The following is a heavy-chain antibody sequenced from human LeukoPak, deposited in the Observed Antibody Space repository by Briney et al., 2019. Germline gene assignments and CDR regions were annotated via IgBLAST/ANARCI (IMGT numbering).Heavy chain of an antibody. J-gene: IGHJ5*02. CDR2: IYTSGSI. D-gene: IGHD2-15*01. CDR3: ARDCSGGRCSST. V-gene: IGHV4-61*02. CDR1: GGSISSANYY. Sequence: SETLSLTCTVSGGSISSANYYRSWIRQPAGKRLEWVGRIYTSGSIDYNPSLKSRVIISVDTSKNQFSLNLSSVTAADTAVYYCARDCSGGRCSSTWGQGTLVTVSS.